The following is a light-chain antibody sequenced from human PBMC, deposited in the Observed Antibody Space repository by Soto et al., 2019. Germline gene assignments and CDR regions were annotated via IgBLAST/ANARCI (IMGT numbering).Light chain of an antibody. J-gene: IGKJ5*01. CDR3: QQLNSYPIT. CDR1: QGLSSD. CDR2: AAS. V-gene: IGKV1-9*01. Sequence: DIQLTQSPSFLSASVGDRVTITCRASQGLSSDLAWYQQKPGKAPKLLIYAASTLQSGVPSRFSGRESGTEFTLTISSLQPEDFATYYCQQLNSYPITFGQGTRLEIK.